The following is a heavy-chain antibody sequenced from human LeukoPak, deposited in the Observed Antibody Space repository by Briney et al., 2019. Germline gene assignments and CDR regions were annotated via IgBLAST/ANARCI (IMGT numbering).Heavy chain of an antibody. D-gene: IGHD6-19*01. CDR1: GGSISSYY. CDR3: ARDDGNGWYRP. Sequence: PSETLSLTCTVSGGSISSYYWSWIRQPAGKGLEWIGRISSSGTTNYNPSLKSRITMSVATSKNQFSLKMTSVIAADTAVYYCARDDGNGWYRPWGQGTLVTVSS. V-gene: IGHV4-4*07. CDR2: ISSSGTT. J-gene: IGHJ5*02.